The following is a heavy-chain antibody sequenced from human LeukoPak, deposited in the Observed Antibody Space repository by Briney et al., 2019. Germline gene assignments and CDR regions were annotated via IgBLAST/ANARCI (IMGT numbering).Heavy chain of an antibody. D-gene: IGHD2-21*02. CDR1: GGSFSGYY. J-gene: IGHJ6*03. CDR2: INHSGST. Sequence: SETLPLTCAVYGGSFSGYYWSWIRQPPGKGLEWIGEINHSGSTNYNPSLKSRVTISVDTSKNQFSLKLSSVTAADTAVYYCARGWQGRTAYYYYMDVWGKGTTVTVSS. CDR3: ARGWQGRTAYYYYMDV. V-gene: IGHV4-34*01.